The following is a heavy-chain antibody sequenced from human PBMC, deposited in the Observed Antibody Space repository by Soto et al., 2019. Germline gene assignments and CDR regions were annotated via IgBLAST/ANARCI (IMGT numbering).Heavy chain of an antibody. CDR2: TWYDGTNA. D-gene: IGHD3-10*01. CDR1: GFTFSDYA. CDR3: ARVLVRGVDY. V-gene: IGHV3-33*01. J-gene: IGHJ4*02. Sequence: GGSLRLSCAASGFTFSDYAMHWVRQAPGKGLEWVAVTWYDGTNAFYADSVKGRFTVSRDNSKNTLFLEMNSLRAEDTAVYYCARVLVRGVDYWGQGTLVTVYS.